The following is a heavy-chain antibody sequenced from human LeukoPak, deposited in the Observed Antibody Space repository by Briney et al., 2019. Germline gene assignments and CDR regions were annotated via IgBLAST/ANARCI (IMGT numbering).Heavy chain of an antibody. J-gene: IGHJ4*02. CDR3: ARAGYCTNGVCRGDFDY. Sequence: GGSLRLSCAASGFTLSSYAMSWVRQAPGKGLEWVSYISSSGSTIYYADSVKGRFTISRDNAKNSLYLQMNSLRAEDTAVYYCARAGYCTNGVCRGDFDYWGQGTLVTVSS. V-gene: IGHV3-48*03. CDR1: GFTLSSYA. D-gene: IGHD2-8*01. CDR2: ISSSGSTI.